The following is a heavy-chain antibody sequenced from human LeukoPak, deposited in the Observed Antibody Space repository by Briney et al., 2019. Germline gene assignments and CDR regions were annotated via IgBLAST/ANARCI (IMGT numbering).Heavy chain of an antibody. J-gene: IGHJ4*02. CDR1: GFTFSGFG. Sequence: GRSLRLSCAASGFTFSGFGMHWVRQAPGKGLEWVALISFDGSNKYYADSVKGRFTISRDNSKNTLSLQMNSLRAEDTAVYYCATSGDYVADYWGQGTLVTVSS. D-gene: IGHD4-17*01. CDR3: ATSGDYVADY. CDR2: ISFDGSNK. V-gene: IGHV3-30*03.